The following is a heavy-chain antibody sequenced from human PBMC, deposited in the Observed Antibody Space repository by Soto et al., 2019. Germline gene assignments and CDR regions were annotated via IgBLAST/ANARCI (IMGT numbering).Heavy chain of an antibody. Sequence: ASVKVSCKASGYTFTSYGISWVRQAPGQGLEWMGWISAYNGNTNYAQKLQGRVTMTTDTSTSTAYMELRSLRSDDTAVYYCARDKRGDYYFGRLDYWGQGNLVTVSS. J-gene: IGHJ4*02. CDR1: GYTFTSYG. V-gene: IGHV1-18*01. CDR3: ARDKRGDYYFGRLDY. D-gene: IGHD2-21*02. CDR2: ISAYNGNT.